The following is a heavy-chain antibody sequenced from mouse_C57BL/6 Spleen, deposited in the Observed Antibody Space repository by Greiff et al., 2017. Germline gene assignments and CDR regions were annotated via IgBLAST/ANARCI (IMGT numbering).Heavy chain of an antibody. Sequence: QVQLQQPGAELVKPGASVKMSCKASGYTFTSYWITWVKQRPGQGLEWIGDIYPGSGSTNYNEKFKSKATLTVDTSSSTAYMQLSSLTSEDSAVYYCASTRMITTGFAYWGQGTLVTVSA. V-gene: IGHV1-55*01. CDR1: GYTFTSYW. D-gene: IGHD2-4*01. CDR3: ASTRMITTGFAY. J-gene: IGHJ3*01. CDR2: IYPGSGST.